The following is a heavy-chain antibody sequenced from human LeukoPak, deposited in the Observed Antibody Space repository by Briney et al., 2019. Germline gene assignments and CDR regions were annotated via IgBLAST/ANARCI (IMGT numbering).Heavy chain of an antibody. V-gene: IGHV1-46*01. J-gene: IGHJ1*01. D-gene: IGHD3-10*01. CDR1: GYTFTTYF. CDR2: INPSGDST. CDR3: ARGPRDGSGSSYFQH. Sequence: GASVKVSCKASGYTFTTYFMHWVRQAPGQGLEWMGIINPSGDSTSYAQKFQGRVTMTRDTSTTTVHMELSSLRSDDTAVYYCARGPRDGSGSSYFQHWGQGTLVTVSS.